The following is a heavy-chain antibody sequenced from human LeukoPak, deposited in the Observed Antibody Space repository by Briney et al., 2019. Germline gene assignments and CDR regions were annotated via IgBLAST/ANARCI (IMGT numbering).Heavy chain of an antibody. CDR3: ARASSSWPPAADY. CDR2: IIPILGIA. V-gene: IGHV1-69*04. CDR1: GGTFSSYA. D-gene: IGHD6-13*01. Sequence: SVKVSCKASGGTFSSYAISWVRQAPGQGLEWMGRIIPILGIANYAQKLQGRVTITRNTSISTAYMELSSLRSEDTAVYYCARASSSWPPAADYWGQGTLVTVSS. J-gene: IGHJ4*02.